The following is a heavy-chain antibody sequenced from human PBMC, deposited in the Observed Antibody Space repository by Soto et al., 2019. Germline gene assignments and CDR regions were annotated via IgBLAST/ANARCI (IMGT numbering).Heavy chain of an antibody. D-gene: IGHD1-1*01. CDR2: INHSGST. V-gene: IGHV4-34*01. Sequence: SETLSLTCAVYGGSFSGYYWSWIRQPPGKGLEWIGEINHSGSTNYNPSLKSRVTISVDTSKNQFSLKLSSVTAADTAVYYCARGWNPTGTTNRNFDYWGQGTLVTVSS. CDR1: GGSFSGYY. J-gene: IGHJ4*02. CDR3: ARGWNPTGTTNRNFDY.